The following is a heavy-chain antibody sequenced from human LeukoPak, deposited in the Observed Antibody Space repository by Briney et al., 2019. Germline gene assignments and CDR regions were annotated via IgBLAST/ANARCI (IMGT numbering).Heavy chain of an antibody. Sequence: GGSLRLSCAASGFTVSSNYMSWVRQAPGKGLEWVSVIYSGGSTYYADSVKGRFTISRDNSKNTLYLQMNSLRAEDTAVYYCARERGGDSSLNWFDPWGQGTLVTVSS. CDR1: GFTVSSNY. CDR2: IYSGGST. V-gene: IGHV3-66*01. J-gene: IGHJ5*02. D-gene: IGHD3-22*01. CDR3: ARERGGDSSLNWFDP.